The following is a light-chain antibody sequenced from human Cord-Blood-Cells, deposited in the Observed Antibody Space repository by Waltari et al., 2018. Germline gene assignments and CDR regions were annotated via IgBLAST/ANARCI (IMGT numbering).Light chain of an antibody. CDR3: SSYTSSITLV. V-gene: IGLV2-14*01. CDR2: YVS. J-gene: IGLJ2*01. Sequence: QSALTQPASVSGSPGQSITISCTGTSSDVGGYNYVSWYQQHPGKAPKIMIYYVSNRPSGVSNRFSGSKSGNTASLTISGLQAEAEADYYCSSYTSSITLVFGGGTKLTVL. CDR1: SSDVGGYNY.